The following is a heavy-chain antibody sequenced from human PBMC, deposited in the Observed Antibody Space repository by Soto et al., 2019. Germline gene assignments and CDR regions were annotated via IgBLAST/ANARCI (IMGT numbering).Heavy chain of an antibody. CDR2: MNPNSGNT. V-gene: IGHV1-8*01. CDR3: ARPLRTITIFGVVSGAFDI. J-gene: IGHJ3*02. D-gene: IGHD3-3*01. CDR1: GYTFTSND. Sequence: GASVKVSCKASGYTFTSNDIKWVRQATRQGLEWMGWMNPNSGNTGYAQKFQGRVTMTRNTSISTAYMELSSLRSEDTAVYYCARPLRTITIFGVVSGAFDIWGQGTMVTVSS.